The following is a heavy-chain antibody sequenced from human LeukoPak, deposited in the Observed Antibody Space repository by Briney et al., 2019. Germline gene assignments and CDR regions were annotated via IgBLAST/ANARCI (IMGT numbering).Heavy chain of an antibody. CDR2: ISSSSSII. CDR3: AKGVYGSVPLNWFDP. D-gene: IGHD3-10*01. Sequence: GGSLRLSCAASGFTFSSYSMNWVRQAPGKGLEWVSYISSSSSIIYYADSVKGRFTISRDNSKNTPYLQMNSLRAEDTAVYYCAKGVYGSVPLNWFDPWGQGTLVTVSS. V-gene: IGHV3-48*01. CDR1: GFTFSSYS. J-gene: IGHJ5*02.